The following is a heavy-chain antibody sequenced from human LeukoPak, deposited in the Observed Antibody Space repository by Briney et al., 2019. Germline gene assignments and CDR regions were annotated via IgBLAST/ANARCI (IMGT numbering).Heavy chain of an antibody. J-gene: IGHJ4*02. CDR3: ARARYSGYDPHFDY. Sequence: SETLSLTCTVSGYSISSGYYWGWIRQPPGKGLEWIGSIYHSGSTYYNPSLKSRVTISVDTSKNQFSLKLSSVTAADTAVYYCARARYSGYDPHFDYWGQGTLVTVSS. V-gene: IGHV4-38-2*02. CDR1: GYSISSGYY. D-gene: IGHD5-12*01. CDR2: IYHSGST.